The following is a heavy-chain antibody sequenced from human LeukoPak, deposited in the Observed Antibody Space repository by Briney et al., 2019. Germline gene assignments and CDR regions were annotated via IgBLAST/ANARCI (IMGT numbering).Heavy chain of an antibody. J-gene: IGHJ4*02. CDR1: GFTFSRYW. D-gene: IGHD5-12*01. CDR3: ARDFGGYDPSGGSGFDY. Sequence: GGSLRLSCAASGFTFSRYWMSWVRQAPGKGLEWVANIKQDGSEKYYVDSVKGRFTISRDNAKNSLYLQMNSLRAEDTAVYYCARDFGGYDPSGGSGFDYWGQGTLVTVSS. CDR2: IKQDGSEK. V-gene: IGHV3-7*04.